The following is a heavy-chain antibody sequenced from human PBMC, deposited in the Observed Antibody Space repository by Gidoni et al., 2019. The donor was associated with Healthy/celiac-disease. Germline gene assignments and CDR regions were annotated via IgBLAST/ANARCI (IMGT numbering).Heavy chain of an antibody. CDR1: GYTFTSYA. V-gene: IGHV1-3*01. J-gene: IGHJ6*03. CDR2: INAGNGNT. CDR3: ARGAGVDSSSWVLAYYYYMDV. Sequence: QVQLVQSGAEVKKPGASVKVSCKASGYTFTSYAMHWVRQAPGQRLEWMGWINAGNGNTKYSQKVQGRVTITRDTSASTAYMELSSLRSEDTAVYYCARGAGVDSSSWVLAYYYYMDVWGKGTTVTVSS. D-gene: IGHD6-13*01.